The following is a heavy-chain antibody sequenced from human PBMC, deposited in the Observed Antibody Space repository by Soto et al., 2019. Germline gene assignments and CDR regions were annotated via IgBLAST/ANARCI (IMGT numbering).Heavy chain of an antibody. CDR3: ARLYGWAPDY. J-gene: IGHJ4*02. V-gene: IGHV4-59*08. D-gene: IGHD4-17*01. CDR2: IYYSGST. CDR1: GGSIRSYY. Sequence: QVQLQDSGPGLVKPSETLSLTCTVSGGSIRSYYWSWIRQPPGKGLEWIGYIYYSGSTNYNPSLKSRVTISVDTSKNQFSLKLSSVTAADTAVYYCARLYGWAPDYWGLGTLVTVSS.